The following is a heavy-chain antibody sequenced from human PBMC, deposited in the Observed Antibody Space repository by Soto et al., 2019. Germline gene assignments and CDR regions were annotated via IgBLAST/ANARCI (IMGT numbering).Heavy chain of an antibody. CDR1: GFTFSSFA. J-gene: IGHJ4*02. CDR3: GERSHWAGVPSAPFNY. Sequence: GGSLRLSCVASGFTFSSFAMSWVRQAPGKGLEWVSTISDSGGSTYYADSVKGHFTISRDNSKNTLYLQMNNLRAEDTAIYFCGERSHWAGVPSAPFNYWGQGTLVTVSS. V-gene: IGHV3-23*01. CDR2: ISDSGGST. D-gene: IGHD2-2*01.